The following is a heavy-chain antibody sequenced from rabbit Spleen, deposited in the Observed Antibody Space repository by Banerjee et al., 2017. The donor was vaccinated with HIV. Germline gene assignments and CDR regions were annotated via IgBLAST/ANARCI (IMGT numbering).Heavy chain of an antibody. CDR3: ARDAGTSFSTYGMDL. CDR2: INPVFGTT. CDR1: GFEFSNYY. J-gene: IGHJ6*01. D-gene: IGHD8-1*01. V-gene: IGHV1S40*01. Sequence: VESGGGLVQPGESLKLSCNASGFEFSNYYVSWVRQAPGKGLEWIGYINPVFGTTYYATWVKGRFTISKTSSTTVTLQMTSLTVADTATYFCARDAGTSFSTYGMDLWGPGTLVTVS.